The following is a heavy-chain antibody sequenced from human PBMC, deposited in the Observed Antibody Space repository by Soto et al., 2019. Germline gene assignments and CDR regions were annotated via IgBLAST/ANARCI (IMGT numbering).Heavy chain of an antibody. CDR1: GYTFTSYA. CDR2: INAGNGNT. V-gene: IGHV1-3*05. CDR3: ARARGGGASRGDY. J-gene: IGHJ4*02. Sequence: QVQLVQSGAEEKKPGASVKVSCKASGYTFTSYAMHWVRQAPGQRLEWMGWINAGNGNTKYSQKFQGRVTITRDTSASTAYRERSGRRYEDTGVYYWARARGGGASRGDYWGQGTLVTVSS. D-gene: IGHD2-2*01.